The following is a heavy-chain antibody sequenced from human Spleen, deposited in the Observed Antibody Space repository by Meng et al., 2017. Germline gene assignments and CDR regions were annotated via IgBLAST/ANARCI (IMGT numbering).Heavy chain of an antibody. V-gene: IGHV3-33*01. D-gene: IGHD4-17*01. J-gene: IGHJ4*02. CDR3: ARDFYGDFSRVDY. CDR1: GFTFTRYG. Sequence: GPLVGAGGVVVQPGRSLRLSCAASGFTFTRYGMHWVRQAPGKGLEWLSFIWYDGSHKYYEDSVKGRFTISRDNSKNTLYLEMNSLRAEDTAVYYCARDFYGDFSRVDYWGQGTLVTVSS. CDR2: IWYDGSHK.